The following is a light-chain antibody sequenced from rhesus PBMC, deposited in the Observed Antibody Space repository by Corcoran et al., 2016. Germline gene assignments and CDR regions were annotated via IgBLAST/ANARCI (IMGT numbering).Light chain of an antibody. V-gene: IGKV1-43*02. CDR3: LQYNNDPFT. J-gene: IGKJ3*01. CDR1: QGINIY. Sequence: DIQMTQSPSSLSASVGDRVTITCRASQGINIYLNWYQQKLGKAPKRLIYAASNLESGVTSRFSGSGSGTDFTLHISNLQPEDFATYYCLQYNNDPFTFGPGTKLDIK. CDR2: AAS.